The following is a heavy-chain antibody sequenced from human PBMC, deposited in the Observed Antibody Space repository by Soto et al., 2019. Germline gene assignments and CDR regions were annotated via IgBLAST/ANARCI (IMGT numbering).Heavy chain of an antibody. CDR3: ARGGCSSTSCYTASYYYGMDV. CDR2: INSDGSST. J-gene: IGHJ6*02. D-gene: IGHD2-2*02. CDR1: GFTFSSYW. Sequence: PGGSLRLSCAASGFTFSSYWMHWVRQAPGKGLVWVSRINSDGSSTSYADSVKGRFTISRDNAKNTLYLQMNSLRAEDTAVYYCARGGCSSTSCYTASYYYGMDVWGQGTTVTVSS. V-gene: IGHV3-74*01.